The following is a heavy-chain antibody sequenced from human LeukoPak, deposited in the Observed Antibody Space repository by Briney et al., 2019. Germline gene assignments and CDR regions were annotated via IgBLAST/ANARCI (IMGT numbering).Heavy chain of an antibody. J-gene: IGHJ4*02. CDR2: ISDYNGNK. CDR1: GYTFTTYG. D-gene: IGHD3-22*01. Sequence: ASVKVSCKASGYTFTTYGITWVRQAPGQGLEWMGWISDYNGNKNYAQKFQGRVTMTIDTSTSTAYMELRSLKSDDTAVYYCARVWGYYYDSSGYSDFDYWGQGTLVTVSS. V-gene: IGHV1-18*01. CDR3: ARVWGYYYDSSGYSDFDY.